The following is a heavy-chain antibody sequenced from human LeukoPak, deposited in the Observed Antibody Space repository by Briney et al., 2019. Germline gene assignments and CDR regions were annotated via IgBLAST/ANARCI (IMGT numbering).Heavy chain of an antibody. D-gene: IGHD5-18*01. CDR2: VSGSGSPI. CDR1: GFTFSPYS. CDR3: ARVRGNSYGYVDY. J-gene: IGHJ4*02. V-gene: IGHV3-48*01. Sequence: GGSLRLSCAASGFTFSPYSMNWVRQAPGKGLEWVSFVSGSGSPIYYADSVKGRFTISRGNARNSLYLQMNSLRAEDTAVYYCARVRGNSYGYVDYWGQGTLVTVSS.